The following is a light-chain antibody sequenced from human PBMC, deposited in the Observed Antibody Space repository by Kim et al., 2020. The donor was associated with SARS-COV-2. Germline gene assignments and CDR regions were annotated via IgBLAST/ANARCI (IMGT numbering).Light chain of an antibody. Sequence: VGLGQTVRITCQGDSLRTYYASWYQHKPGQAPVLVIYGQNNRPSGIPDRVSGSRSGNTSSLTITGAQAEDEADYYCNSRDNSGNQVFGGGTQLTVL. CDR2: GQN. CDR1: SLRTYY. CDR3: NSRDNSGNQV. J-gene: IGLJ3*02. V-gene: IGLV3-19*01.